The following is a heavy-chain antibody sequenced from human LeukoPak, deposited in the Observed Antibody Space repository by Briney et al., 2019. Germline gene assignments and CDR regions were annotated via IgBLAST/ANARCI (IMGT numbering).Heavy chain of an antibody. D-gene: IGHD6-6*01. Sequence: GGSLRLSCAGSGFTLSSNSMSGVGQAPGKGREVGSSISSGSRFIYYADPGKGRFTTSRENAKDSLYLQMTSLRAEDTAVYYCARGGPGQLPARPLDYWGQGTLVTVSS. J-gene: IGHJ4*02. CDR2: ISSGSRFI. CDR1: GFTLSSNS. CDR3: ARGGPGQLPARPLDY. V-gene: IGHV3-21*01.